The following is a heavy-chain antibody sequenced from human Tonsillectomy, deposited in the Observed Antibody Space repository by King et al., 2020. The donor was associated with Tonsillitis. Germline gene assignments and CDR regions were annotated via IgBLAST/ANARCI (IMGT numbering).Heavy chain of an antibody. J-gene: IGHJ4*02. CDR2: ISSSSSTI. CDR1: GFTFSSYS. V-gene: IGHV3-48*01. Sequence: VQLVESGGGLVQPGGSLRLSCAASGFTFSSYSRNWVRQAPGKGLEWGSYISSSSSTIYYADSVKGRFTISRDNAKNSLYLQMNSLRAEDTAVYYCARDGYDILTGTFMGFDYWGQGTLVTVSS. D-gene: IGHD3-9*01. CDR3: ARDGYDILTGTFMGFDY.